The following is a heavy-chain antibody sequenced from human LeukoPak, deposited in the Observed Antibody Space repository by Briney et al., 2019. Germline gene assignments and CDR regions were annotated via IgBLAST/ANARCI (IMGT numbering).Heavy chain of an antibody. Sequence: SETLPLTCTVSGGSISSYYWSWIRQPAGKGLEWIGRIYTSGSTNYNPSLKSRVTMSVDTSKNQFSLKLSSVTAADTAVYYCARTRADYYYYYMDVWGKGTTVTVSS. CDR2: IYTSGST. J-gene: IGHJ6*03. CDR1: GGSISSYY. CDR3: ARTRADYYYYYMDV. V-gene: IGHV4-4*07.